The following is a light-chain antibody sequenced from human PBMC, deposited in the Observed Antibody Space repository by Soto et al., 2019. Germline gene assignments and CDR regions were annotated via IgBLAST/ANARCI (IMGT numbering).Light chain of an antibody. CDR2: GTS. CDR3: QHTLKWPPT. CDR1: QSFSSHF. J-gene: IGKJ1*01. Sequence: EIVLTQSPGALSLSPGERATLSCRASQSFSSHFLAWYQQKPGQAPRLLIHGTSSRATGIPDRFSGSGSGTDFTLTISSLQSEDFALYYCQHTLKWPPTFGQGTKVDIK. V-gene: IGKV3-20*01.